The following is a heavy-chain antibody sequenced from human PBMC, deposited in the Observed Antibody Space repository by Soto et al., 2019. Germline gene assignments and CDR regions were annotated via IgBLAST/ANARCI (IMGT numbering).Heavy chain of an antibody. Sequence: VAAIWYDGSNKYYADSVKGRFTISRDYSKNTLYLQMNSLTVDDTAIYHCARDIGNIYYLVDYWGQGTLVTVSS. J-gene: IGHJ4*02. CDR2: IWYDGSNK. D-gene: IGHD3-22*01. CDR3: ARDIGNIYYLVDY. V-gene: IGHV3-33*01.